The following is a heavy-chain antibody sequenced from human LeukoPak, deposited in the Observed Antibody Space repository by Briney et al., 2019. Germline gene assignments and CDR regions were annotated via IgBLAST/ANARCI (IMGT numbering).Heavy chain of an antibody. D-gene: IGHD6-19*01. CDR2: IYYSGST. Sequence: PSETLSLTCAIYGGSFSGYYWSWIRQPPGKGLEWIGYIYYSGSTNYNPSLKSRVTISVDTSKNQFSLKLSSVTAADTAVYYCARDGSSGVADSWGQGTLVTVSS. CDR3: ARDGSSGVADS. J-gene: IGHJ4*02. V-gene: IGHV4-59*01. CDR1: GGSFSGYY.